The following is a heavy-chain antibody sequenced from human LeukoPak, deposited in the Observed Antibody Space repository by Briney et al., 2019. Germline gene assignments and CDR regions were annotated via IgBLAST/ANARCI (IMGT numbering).Heavy chain of an antibody. CDR2: INHSGST. CDR3: AREVIEDWFDP. J-gene: IGHJ5*02. D-gene: IGHD2/OR15-2a*01. Sequence: SETLSLTCAVYGGSFSGSYWTWIRQPPGKGLEWIGEINHSGSTNYNPSLKSRVTISLDTSKNQFSLRLSSVTAADTAVYYCAREVIEDWFDPWGQGTLVTVSS. V-gene: IGHV4-34*01. CDR1: GGSFSGSY.